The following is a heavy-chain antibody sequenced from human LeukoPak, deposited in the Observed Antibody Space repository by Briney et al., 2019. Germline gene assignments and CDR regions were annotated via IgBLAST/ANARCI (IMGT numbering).Heavy chain of an antibody. D-gene: IGHD4-17*01. J-gene: IGHJ4*01. Sequence: GRSLRLSCAASGFTFSSYAMHWVRQAPGKGLEWVAVISYDGSNKYYADSVKGRFTISRDNSKNTLYLQMNSLGAEDTAVYYCARKDYGDYDRRPFDYWGQRTQVTVSS. CDR1: GFTFSSYA. V-gene: IGHV3-30*04. CDR2: ISYDGSNK. CDR3: ARKDYGDYDRRPFDY.